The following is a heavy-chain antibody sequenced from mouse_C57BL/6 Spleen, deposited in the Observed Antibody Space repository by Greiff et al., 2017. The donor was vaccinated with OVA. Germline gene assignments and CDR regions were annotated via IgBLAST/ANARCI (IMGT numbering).Heavy chain of an antibody. D-gene: IGHD2-1*01. Sequence: VKLVESGAELMKPGASVKLSCKATGYTFTGYWIEWVKQRPGHGLEWIGEILPGSGRTNYNEKFKGKATFTADTSSNTAYMQLSSLTTEDSAIYYCARGFYYGNYYAMDYWGQGTSVTVSS. J-gene: IGHJ4*01. CDR3: ARGFYYGNYYAMDY. CDR2: ILPGSGRT. CDR1: GYTFTGYW. V-gene: IGHV1-9*01.